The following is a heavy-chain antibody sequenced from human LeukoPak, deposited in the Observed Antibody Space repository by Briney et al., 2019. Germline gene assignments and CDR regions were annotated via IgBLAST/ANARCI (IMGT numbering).Heavy chain of an antibody. J-gene: IGHJ4*02. Sequence: SSETLSLTCTVSGGSISSYYWSWIRQPLGKGLEWIGYIYYSGSTNYNPSLKSRVTISVDTSKNQFSLKLSSVTAADTAVYYCAKGPRDSSGYYLDYWGQGTLVTVSS. D-gene: IGHD3-22*01. CDR1: GGSISSYY. CDR3: AKGPRDSSGYYLDY. V-gene: IGHV4-59*01. CDR2: IYYSGST.